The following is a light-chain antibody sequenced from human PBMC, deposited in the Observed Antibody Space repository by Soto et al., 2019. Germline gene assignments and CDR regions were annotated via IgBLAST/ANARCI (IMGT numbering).Light chain of an antibody. CDR2: GAS. CDR3: QQYNYWPPLT. CDR1: QSVSSN. Sequence: ELVMTQSPATLSVSPGERATLSCRASQSVSSNLAWYQQKPGQAPRLLIFGASTRATGIPARFSGSGSGTEFTLTISILQSEDFAVYYCQQYNYWPPLTFGGGTKVEIK. V-gene: IGKV3-15*01. J-gene: IGKJ4*01.